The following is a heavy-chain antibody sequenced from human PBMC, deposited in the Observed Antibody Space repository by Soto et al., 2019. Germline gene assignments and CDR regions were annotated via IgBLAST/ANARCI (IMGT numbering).Heavy chain of an antibody. V-gene: IGHV3-7*03. D-gene: IGHD2-21*02. Sequence: GGSLRLSCEVSGFVFSMYSMSWVRQTPGKGLEWVAKIPQEGVDGHYADAVKGRFTISRDNGKNSLYLQMNNLRAEDTAVYYCARAHSILPAPDFLYGSDVWGRGATVTVSS. CDR3: ARAHSILPAPDFLYGSDV. CDR1: GFVFSMYS. CDR2: IPQEGVDG. J-gene: IGHJ6*02.